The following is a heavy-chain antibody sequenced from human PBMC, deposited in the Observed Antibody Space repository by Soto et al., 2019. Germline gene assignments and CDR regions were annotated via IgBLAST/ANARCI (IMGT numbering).Heavy chain of an antibody. CDR1: GGSISSGDYY. Sequence: SETLSLTCTVSGGSISSGDYYWSWIRQPPGKGLEWIGYIYYSGSTYYNPSLKSRVTISVDTSKNQFSLKLSSVTAADTAVYYCARAGHYDFWSGYSNNYYYYGMDVWGQGTTVTVSS. CDR2: IYYSGST. V-gene: IGHV4-30-4*01. J-gene: IGHJ6*02. D-gene: IGHD3-3*01. CDR3: ARAGHYDFWSGYSNNYYYYGMDV.